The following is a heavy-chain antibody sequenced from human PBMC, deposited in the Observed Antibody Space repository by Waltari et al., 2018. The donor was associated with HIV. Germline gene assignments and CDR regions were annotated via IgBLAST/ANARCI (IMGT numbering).Heavy chain of an antibody. CDR2: IYYSGIT. CDR3: AREGGGSGYDPNAIDY. J-gene: IGHJ4*02. Sequence: QVQLQESGPGLVKPSQTLSLTCTVSGGSISSGDYYWSWIRQHPGKGVEWIGYIYYSGITDYNPAPKSRLTISREKAKNQFSLKLSGGTAADTAVYYCAREGGGSGYDPNAIDYWGQGTLVIVSS. D-gene: IGHD5-12*01. V-gene: IGHV4-31*03. CDR1: GGSISSGDYY.